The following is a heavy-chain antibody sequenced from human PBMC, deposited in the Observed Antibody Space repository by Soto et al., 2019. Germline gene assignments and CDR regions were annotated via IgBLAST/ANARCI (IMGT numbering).Heavy chain of an antibody. D-gene: IGHD4-17*01. Sequence: PGGSLRLSCAASGFTFDDYAMHWVRQAPGKGLEWVSGISWNSGSIGYADSVKGRFTISRDNAKNSLYLQMNSLRAEDTALYYCAKDIHEGDYRRGWYYFDYWGQGTLVTVSS. CDR2: ISWNSGSI. V-gene: IGHV3-9*01. CDR3: AKDIHEGDYRRGWYYFDY. J-gene: IGHJ4*02. CDR1: GFTFDDYA.